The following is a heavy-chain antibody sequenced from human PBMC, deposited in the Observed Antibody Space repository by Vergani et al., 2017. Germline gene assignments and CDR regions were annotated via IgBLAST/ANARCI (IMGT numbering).Heavy chain of an antibody. CDR2: MNPNSGNT. D-gene: IGHD3-22*01. CDR3: ARDDSSGYLYYYGMDV. CDR1: GYTFTSYD. V-gene: IGHV1-8*03. J-gene: IGHJ6*02. Sequence: QVQLVQSGAEVKKPGASVKVSCKASGYTFTSYDINWVRQATGQGLEWMEWMNPNSGNTGYAQKFQGRVTITRNTSISTAYMELSSLRSEDTAVYYCARDDSSGYLYYYGMDVWGQGTMVTVSS.